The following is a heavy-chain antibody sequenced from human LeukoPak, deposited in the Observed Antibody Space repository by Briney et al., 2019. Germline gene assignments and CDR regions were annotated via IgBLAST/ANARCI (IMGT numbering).Heavy chain of an antibody. J-gene: IGHJ4*02. V-gene: IGHV4-34*01. CDR2: INHSGST. Sequence: SETLSLTCAVYGGSFSGYYWSWIRQPPGKGLEWIGEINHSGSTNYNPSLKSRVTISVDTSKNQFSLKLSSVTAADTAVYYCARGFWRGIVVVPAALRGFDYWGQGTLVTASS. CDR1: GGSFSGYY. CDR3: ARGFWRGIVVVPAALRGFDY. D-gene: IGHD2-2*01.